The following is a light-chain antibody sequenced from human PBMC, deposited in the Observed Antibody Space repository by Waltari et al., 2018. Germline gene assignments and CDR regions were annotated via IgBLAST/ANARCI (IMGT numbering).Light chain of an antibody. J-gene: IGKJ1*01. Sequence: TVMTQSPDTLSVSPGERATLSCRASQSLSSNLAWYQQQPGQAPRLLIYGASTRATGIPARFSGSGSGTEFTLTISSLQSEDFAVYYCQQYNNSPRSFGQGTKVEIK. CDR2: GAS. V-gene: IGKV3-15*01. CDR3: QQYNNSPRS. CDR1: QSLSSN.